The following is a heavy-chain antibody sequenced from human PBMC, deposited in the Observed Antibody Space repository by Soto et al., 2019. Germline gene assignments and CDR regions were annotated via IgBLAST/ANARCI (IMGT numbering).Heavy chain of an antibody. CDR1: GFTFRSYA. CDR3: AKEKGGAAGYDY. V-gene: IGHV3-23*01. CDR2: ISGSGYIT. Sequence: EVQLSESGGGLVQPGGSPRLSCAASGFTFRSYAMSWVRQAPGKGLEWVSGISGSGYITYYYDSVKGRFTISRDNSKNSLYLHMNSLRAEDTAIYYCAKEKGGAAGYDYWGQGTPVTVFS. D-gene: IGHD6-13*01. J-gene: IGHJ4*02.